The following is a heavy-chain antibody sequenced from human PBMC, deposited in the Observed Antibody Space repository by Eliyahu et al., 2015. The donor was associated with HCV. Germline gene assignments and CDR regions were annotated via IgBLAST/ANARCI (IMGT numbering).Heavy chain of an antibody. Sequence: EVQLVESGGGLFQPGGSLRLSCAASGISLXGHWMAWVRQPPGKGLLWVSRLNFDGSIIEYADSVKGRFTISRDNARNTLHLQMNSLRDEDTAIYYCVRSRGWSFFDAWGQGSLVTVSS. CDR2: LNFDGSII. CDR1: GISLXGHW. V-gene: IGHV3-74*03. CDR3: VRSRGWSFFDA. D-gene: IGHD1-26*01. J-gene: IGHJ4*02.